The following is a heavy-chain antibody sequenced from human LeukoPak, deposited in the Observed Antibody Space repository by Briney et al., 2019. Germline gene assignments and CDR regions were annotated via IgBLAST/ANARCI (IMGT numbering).Heavy chain of an antibody. D-gene: IGHD6-19*01. CDR1: GGSISSYY. CDR3: AIASSSSGWPTIDY. J-gene: IGHJ4*02. V-gene: IGHV4-59*08. Sequence: SETLSLTCTVSGGSISSYYWTCIRQPPGKGLEWIGYIYSSGSTNYNPSLKSRVTISVGTTKNQFSLKLTSLTAADTAVYYCAIASSSSGWPTIDYWGQGTLVTVSS. CDR2: IYSSGST.